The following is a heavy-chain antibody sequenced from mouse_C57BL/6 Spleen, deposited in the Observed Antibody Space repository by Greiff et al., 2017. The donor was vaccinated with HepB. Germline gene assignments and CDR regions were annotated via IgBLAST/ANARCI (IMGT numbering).Heavy chain of an antibody. J-gene: IGHJ3*01. V-gene: IGHV1-59*01. Sequence: HVQLQQPGAELVRPGTSVKLSCKASGYTFTSYWMHWVKQRPGQGLEWIGVIDPSDSYTNYNQKFKGKATLTVDTSSSTAYMQLSSLTSEDSAVYYCADGSSPFAYWGQGTLVTVSA. CDR2: IDPSDSYT. CDR3: ADGSSPFAY. CDR1: GYTFTSYW. D-gene: IGHD1-1*01.